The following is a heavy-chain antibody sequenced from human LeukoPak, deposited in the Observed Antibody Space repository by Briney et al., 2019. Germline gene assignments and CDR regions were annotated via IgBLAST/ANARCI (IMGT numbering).Heavy chain of an antibody. CDR2: MNLNGGEK. CDR1: GLTFSSYW. J-gene: IGHJ4*02. Sequence: PGGSLRLSCAASGLTFSSYWMSWVRQAPGKGLEWVANMNLNGGEKYYVDSVKGRFTISRDNAKNSLYLLMNSLRAEDTAVYYCARDARVVIDYWGQGTLVTVSS. V-gene: IGHV3-7*01. D-gene: IGHD2-15*01. CDR3: ARDARVVIDY.